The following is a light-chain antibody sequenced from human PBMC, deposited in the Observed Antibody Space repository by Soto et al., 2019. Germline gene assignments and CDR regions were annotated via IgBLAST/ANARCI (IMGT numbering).Light chain of an antibody. CDR3: KQSDSTWK. CDR1: QSISSY. CDR2: AAS. V-gene: IGKV1-39*01. J-gene: IGKJ1*01. Sequence: DIQITQSPSSLSASVGDRVTITCRASQSISSYLNWYQQKPGKAPKLLIYAASSLQSGVPSRFTGSGSGTDFTLTISSLQPEDFATYYCKQSDSTWKFGQGTKVDIK.